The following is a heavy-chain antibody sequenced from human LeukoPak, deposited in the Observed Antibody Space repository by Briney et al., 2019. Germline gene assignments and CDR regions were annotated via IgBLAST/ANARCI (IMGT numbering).Heavy chain of an antibody. CDR3: ARVTGYMTEDYFDY. CDR1: GGSINSYY. CDR2: IYYSGST. D-gene: IGHD6-13*01. V-gene: IGHV4-59*01. Sequence: TSETLSLTCTVSGGSINSYYWSWIRQPPGKGLEWIGYIYYSGSTNYNPSLKSRVTISVDTSKNQFSLRLSSVTVADTAVYYCARVTGYMTEDYFDYWGQGTLITVSS. J-gene: IGHJ4*02.